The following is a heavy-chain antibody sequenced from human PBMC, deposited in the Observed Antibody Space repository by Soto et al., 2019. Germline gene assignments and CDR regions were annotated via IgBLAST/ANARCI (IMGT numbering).Heavy chain of an antibody. Sequence: GGSLRLSCAASGFTFSSYGMHWVRQAPGKGLEWVAVIWYDGSNKYYADSVKGRFTISRDNSKNTLYLQMNSLRAEDMAVYYCARGKRITIFGVVTDNWFDPWGQGTLVTVSS. CDR2: IWYDGSNK. J-gene: IGHJ5*02. D-gene: IGHD3-3*01. CDR1: GFTFSSYG. V-gene: IGHV3-33*01. CDR3: ARGKRITIFGVVTDNWFDP.